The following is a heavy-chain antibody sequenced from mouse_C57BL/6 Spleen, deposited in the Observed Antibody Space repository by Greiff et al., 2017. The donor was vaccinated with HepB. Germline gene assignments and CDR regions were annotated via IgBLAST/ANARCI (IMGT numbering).Heavy chain of an antibody. Sequence: EVQLQQSGPELVKPGASVKISCKASGYSFTDYNMNWVKQSNGKSLEWIGVINPNDGTTSYKQKFKGKATLTVDQSSSTAHMQLNSLTSEDSAVYYCARSLITTDDAMDYWGQGTSVTVSS. V-gene: IGHV1-39*01. J-gene: IGHJ4*01. CDR2: INPNDGTT. CDR1: GYSFTDYN. D-gene: IGHD1-1*01. CDR3: ARSLITTDDAMDY.